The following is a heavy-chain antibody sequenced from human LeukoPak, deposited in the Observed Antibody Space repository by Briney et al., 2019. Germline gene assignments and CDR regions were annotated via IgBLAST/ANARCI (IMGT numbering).Heavy chain of an antibody. Sequence: GGSLRLSCAASGFTFSSYAMSWVRQAPGKGLEWVSAIRDSGSSTHYADSVKGRFTISRDNSKNTLYLQMNSLRAEDTAVYYCAKVGYYDSSGYPPDYWGQGTLVTVSS. CDR3: AKVGYYDSSGYPPDY. CDR2: IRDSGSST. CDR1: GFTFSSYA. J-gene: IGHJ4*02. V-gene: IGHV3-23*01. D-gene: IGHD3-22*01.